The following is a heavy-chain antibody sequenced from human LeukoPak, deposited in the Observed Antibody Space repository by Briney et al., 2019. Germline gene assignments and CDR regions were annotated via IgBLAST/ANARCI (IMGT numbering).Heavy chain of an antibody. J-gene: IGHJ4*02. CDR2: ISSSGSTI. V-gene: IGHV3-48*03. Sequence: GGSLRLSCAASGFTFSSYEMNWVRQAPGKGLEWVSYISSSGSTIYYADSVKGRFTISRDNAKNSLYLQTNSLRAEDTAVYYCARERSSWYSFDYWGQGTLVTVSS. CDR3: ARERSSWYSFDY. CDR1: GFTFSSYE. D-gene: IGHD6-13*01.